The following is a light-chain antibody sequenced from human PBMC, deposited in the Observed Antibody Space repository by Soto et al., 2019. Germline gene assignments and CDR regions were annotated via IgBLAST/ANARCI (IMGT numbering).Light chain of an antibody. CDR2: GVS. CDR3: SSYTSSITPYV. Sequence: QSALTQPASVSGSPGQSITISCTGTITDIGAYNYVSWYQQHPGKAPKLLIYGVSSRPSGVSNRFSGSKSGNAAYLTISGLQVDDEAEYYCSSYTSSITPYVFGTGTKVTVL. J-gene: IGLJ1*01. V-gene: IGLV2-14*01. CDR1: ITDIGAYNY.